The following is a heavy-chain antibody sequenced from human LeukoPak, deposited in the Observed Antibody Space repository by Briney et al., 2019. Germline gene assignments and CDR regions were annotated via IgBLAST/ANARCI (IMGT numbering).Heavy chain of an antibody. D-gene: IGHD6-13*01. CDR2: ICSSSSLT. CDR3: ARVDRGDYSSSPVPYYNYYMNV. CDR1: GFTFSYYS. V-gene: IGHV3-21*01. J-gene: IGHJ6*03. Sequence: TGGSLRLSCAASGFTFSYYSMNWVRQAPGRGLEWVSCICSSSSLTLYSDSVRGRFTTSRENATNLLYLHMNSLRGEDTAVYYCARVDRGDYSSSPVPYYNYYMNVWGKGTTVTVSS.